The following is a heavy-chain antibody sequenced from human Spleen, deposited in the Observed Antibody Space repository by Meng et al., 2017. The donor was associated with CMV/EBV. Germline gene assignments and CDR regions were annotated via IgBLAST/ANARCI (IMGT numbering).Heavy chain of an antibody. CDR3: ARTRRIAVGKGYFDY. J-gene: IGHJ4*02. V-gene: IGHV3-21*01. D-gene: IGHD6-19*01. CDR2: ISSSSSYI. CDR1: GLTFSSYS. Sequence: GESLKISCAASGLTFSSYSMNWVRQAPGKGLEWVSSISSSSSYIYYAVSVKGRFTISRDNAKNSLYLQMNSLRAEDTAVYYCARTRRIAVGKGYFDYWGQGTLVTVSS.